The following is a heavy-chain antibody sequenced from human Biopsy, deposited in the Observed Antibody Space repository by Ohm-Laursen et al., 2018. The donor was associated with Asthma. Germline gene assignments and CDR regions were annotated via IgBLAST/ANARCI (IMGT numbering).Heavy chain of an antibody. Sequence: ASVKVSCNASGYNFISFAIHWVRQAPGQRLEWMGWVNTGNGDTKYSQKFQGRVTITRDTSASTAYMELRSLRSEGTATYYCARTYYDFLTGQVKDVFGVWGQGTMVIVSS. J-gene: IGHJ3*01. CDR3: ARTYYDFLTGQVKDVFGV. CDR2: VNTGNGDT. V-gene: IGHV1-3*04. D-gene: IGHD3-9*01. CDR1: GYNFISFA.